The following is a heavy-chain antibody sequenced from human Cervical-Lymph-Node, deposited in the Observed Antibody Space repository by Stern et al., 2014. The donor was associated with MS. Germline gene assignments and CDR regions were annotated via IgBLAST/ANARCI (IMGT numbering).Heavy chain of an antibody. CDR3: ARGRYCASGVCYCDS. J-gene: IGHJ4*02. D-gene: IGHD2-8*01. CDR2: ITNDGSGT. Sequence: EVQLVESGGALVQPGGSLRLSCTPSGFTFSTYWMHWVRQAPGKGLEWVSRITNDGSGTSSADSVKGRFTISRDNAKNTLYLQMNSLRAEDTAVYYCARGRYCASGVCYCDSWGQGTLVTVSS. V-gene: IGHV3-74*02. CDR1: GFTFSTYW.